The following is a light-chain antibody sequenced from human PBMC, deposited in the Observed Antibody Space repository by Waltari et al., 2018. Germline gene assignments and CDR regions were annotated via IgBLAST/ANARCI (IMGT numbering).Light chain of an antibody. CDR2: EVS. CDR3: SSYAGSNNVL. J-gene: IGLJ2*01. CDR1: SSDVGGYNL. Sequence: QSALTQPPSASGSPGQSATISCTGTSSDVGGYNLVSWYQQHPGKAPKLMIHEVSKRPSGVPDRFSGSKSGNTASLTVSGLQAEDEADYYCSSYAGSNNVLFGGGTKVTVL. V-gene: IGLV2-8*01.